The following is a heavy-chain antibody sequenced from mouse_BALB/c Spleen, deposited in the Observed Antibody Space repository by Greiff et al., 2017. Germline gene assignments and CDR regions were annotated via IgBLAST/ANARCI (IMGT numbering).Heavy chain of an antibody. J-gene: IGHJ2*01. CDR2: ISSGSSTI. V-gene: IGHV5-17*02. CDR3: ARWGYGSTFDY. Sequence: EVKVVESGGGLVQPGGSRKLSCAASGFTFSSFGMHWVRQAPEKGLEWVAYISSGSSTIYYADTVKGRFTISRDNPKNTLFLQMTSLRSEDTAMYYCARWGYGSTFDYWGQGTTLTVSS. CDR1: GFTFSSFG. D-gene: IGHD1-1*01.